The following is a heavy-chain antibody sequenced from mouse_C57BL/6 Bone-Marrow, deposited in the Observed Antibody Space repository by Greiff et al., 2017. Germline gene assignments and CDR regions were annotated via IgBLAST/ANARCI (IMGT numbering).Heavy chain of an antibody. Sequence: QVQLQQSDAELVKPGASVKISCKVSGYTFTDHTIHWMKQRPEQGLEWIGYIYPRDGSTKYNEKFKGKATLTADKSSSTAYMQLNSLTSEDSAVYFCARCPLRRLYYYAMDYWGQGTSVTVSS. CDR2: IYPRDGST. CDR1: GYTFTDHT. CDR3: ARCPLRRLYYYAMDY. J-gene: IGHJ4*01. D-gene: IGHD1-1*01. V-gene: IGHV1-78*01.